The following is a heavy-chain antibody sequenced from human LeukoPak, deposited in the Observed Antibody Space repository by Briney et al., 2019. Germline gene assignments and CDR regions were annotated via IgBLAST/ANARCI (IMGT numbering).Heavy chain of an antibody. Sequence: ASVKVSRKASGYSFTGYYIHWVRQAPGQGLEWMGWINPNSGGTKYAQMFQGRVTMTRDTSISTVYLELSRLKSDDTAVYFCARDYWNYGGYFDYWGQGTPVTVSS. CDR3: ARDYWNYGGYFDY. V-gene: IGHV1-2*02. D-gene: IGHD1-7*01. CDR1: GYSFTGYY. CDR2: INPNSGGT. J-gene: IGHJ4*02.